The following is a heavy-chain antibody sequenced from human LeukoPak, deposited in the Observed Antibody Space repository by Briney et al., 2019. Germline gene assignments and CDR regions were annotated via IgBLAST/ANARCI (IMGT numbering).Heavy chain of an antibody. CDR1: GFTFSSYW. CDR3: AREIDGYNRFDY. Sequence: GGSLRLSCAASGFTFSSYWMSWVRQAPGKGLKWVANINQDGSEKYYVDSVKGRFTISRDNAKNSLYLQMYSLRAEDTAVFYCAREIDGYNRFDYWGQGTLVTVSS. D-gene: IGHD5-24*01. J-gene: IGHJ4*02. V-gene: IGHV3-7*01. CDR2: INQDGSEK.